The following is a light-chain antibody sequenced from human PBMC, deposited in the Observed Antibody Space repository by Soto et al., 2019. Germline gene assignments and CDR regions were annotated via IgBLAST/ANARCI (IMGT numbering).Light chain of an antibody. CDR3: SSYTSSNTYV. Sequence: QSALTQTAPVSGSPGRTINIYCTGTISDIGGYNYVSWYQQHPGKAPKFLIYEVTNRPSGVSNRFSGSKSGNTASLTISGLQAEDEADYYCSSYTSSNTYVFGTGTKVTVL. V-gene: IGLV2-14*01. J-gene: IGLJ1*01. CDR2: EVT. CDR1: ISDIGGYNY.